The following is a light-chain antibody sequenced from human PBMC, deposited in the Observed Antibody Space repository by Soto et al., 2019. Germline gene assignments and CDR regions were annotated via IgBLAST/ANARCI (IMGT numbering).Light chain of an antibody. CDR2: GAF. J-gene: IGKJ3*01. CDR1: ESLITKA. Sequence: EIVLTQSPGTLSLSPGETATVSCRATESLITKALAWYQQKPGQAPRLLIYGAFTRDAAIPDRFNGSGSGTDFALTISRLELEDSAVYYCQQYGVSPPTFGPGTKVEIK. CDR3: QQYGVSPPT. V-gene: IGKV3-20*01.